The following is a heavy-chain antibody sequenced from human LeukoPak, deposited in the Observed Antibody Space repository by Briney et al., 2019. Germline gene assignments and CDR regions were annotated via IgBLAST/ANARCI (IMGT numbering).Heavy chain of an antibody. CDR1: GFTVSSNY. D-gene: IGHD5-24*01. CDR3: AKESDGSAFDY. V-gene: IGHV3-53*05. Sequence: PGGSLRLSCAASGFTVSSNYMSWVRQAPGKGLEWVSVIYSGGSTYYADSVKGRFTISRDNSKNTLYLQMNSLRAEDMALYYCAKESDGSAFDYWGQGTLVTVSS. CDR2: IYSGGST. J-gene: IGHJ4*02.